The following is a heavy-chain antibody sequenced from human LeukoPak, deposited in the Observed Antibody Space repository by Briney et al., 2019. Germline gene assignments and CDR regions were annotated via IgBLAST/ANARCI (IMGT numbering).Heavy chain of an antibody. V-gene: IGHV1-2*02. CDR2: INPRSGDT. CDR3: AREIGPRQLHLWGSAFDY. Sequence: PQASVKVSCKPSGYIFTDYYIHWVRQAPGQGLEWMGWINPRSGDTNYAQKFQGRVTMTRDTSTTTVYMELSSLRSEDTAMYYCAREIGPRQLHLWGSAFDYWGQGTLVTVSS. CDR1: GYIFTDYY. J-gene: IGHJ4*02. D-gene: IGHD5-18*01.